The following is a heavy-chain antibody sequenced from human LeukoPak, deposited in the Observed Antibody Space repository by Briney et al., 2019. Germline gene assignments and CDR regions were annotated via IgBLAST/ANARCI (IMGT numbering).Heavy chain of an antibody. CDR3: ARGDFDSVFDY. D-gene: IGHD3-16*01. Sequence: SETLSLTCTVSGGSISSGDYYWSWIRQPPGKGLEWIGYIYYSGSTYYNPSLKSRVTISVDTSKNQFSLKLSSATAADPAVYYCARGDFDSVFDYGGQGTLAPVSP. J-gene: IGHJ4*02. CDR2: IYYSGST. CDR1: GGSISSGDYY. V-gene: IGHV4-30-4*01.